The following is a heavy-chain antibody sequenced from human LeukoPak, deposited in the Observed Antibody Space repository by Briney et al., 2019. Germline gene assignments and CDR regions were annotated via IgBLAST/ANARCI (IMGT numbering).Heavy chain of an antibody. J-gene: IGHJ4*02. Sequence: SETLSLTCAVYGGSFSGYYWSWIGQPPGKGLEWIGEINHSGSTNYNPSLKSRVTISVDTSKNQFSLKLSSVTAADTAVYYCARGYSGYDSIDYWGQGTLVTVSS. V-gene: IGHV4-34*01. D-gene: IGHD5-12*01. CDR2: INHSGST. CDR3: ARGYSGYDSIDY. CDR1: GGSFSGYY.